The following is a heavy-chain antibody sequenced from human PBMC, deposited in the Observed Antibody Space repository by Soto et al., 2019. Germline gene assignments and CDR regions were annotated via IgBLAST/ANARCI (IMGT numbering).Heavy chain of an antibody. CDR1: GGSISSSNW. CDR3: ARVRLSEYGFRGGPEAFAI. CDR2: IYHSGST. J-gene: IGHJ3*02. D-gene: IGHD3-3*01. Sequence: SETLSLTCAVSGGSISSSNWWSWVRQPPGKGLEWILEIYHSGSTNYNPSLKSRVTISVDKSKNQFSLKLSSVTAADTAVYYCARVRLSEYGFRGGPEAFAIWGQGTMDTVFS. V-gene: IGHV4-4*02.